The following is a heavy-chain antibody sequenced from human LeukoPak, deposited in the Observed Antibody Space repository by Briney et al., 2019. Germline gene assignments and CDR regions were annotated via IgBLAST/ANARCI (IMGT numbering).Heavy chain of an antibody. J-gene: IGHJ4*02. V-gene: IGHV3-7*01. CDR1: GFSFNTYW. CDR3: ARQSPVRDHYFDSSGPLDY. Sequence: GGSLRLSCAASGFSFNTYWMTWVRQAPGKGLEWVANIKQDGSEQYYVDSVKGRFTISRDNAKNSLYLQMNSLRAEDTAEYYCARQSPVRDHYFDSSGPLDYWGQGTLVTVSS. CDR2: IKQDGSEQ. D-gene: IGHD3-22*01.